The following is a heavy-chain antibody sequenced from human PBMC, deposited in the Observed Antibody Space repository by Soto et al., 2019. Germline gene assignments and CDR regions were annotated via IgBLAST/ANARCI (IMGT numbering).Heavy chain of an antibody. V-gene: IGHV4-59*12. Sequence: SETLSLTCTVSGGSISSYYWSWIRQPPGKGLEWIGYIHYSGTTYYNPSLKSRVTISVDTSKNQFSLKLSSVTAADTAVYFCARDKSLTTDFDYWGQGTLVTVS. CDR1: GGSISSYY. D-gene: IGHD3-22*01. CDR3: ARDKSLTTDFDY. CDR2: IHYSGTT. J-gene: IGHJ4*02.